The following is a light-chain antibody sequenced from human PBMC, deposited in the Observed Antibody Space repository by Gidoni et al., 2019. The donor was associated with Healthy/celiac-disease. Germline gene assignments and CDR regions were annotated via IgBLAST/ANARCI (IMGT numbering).Light chain of an antibody. Sequence: DIQMTQSPSSLSASVGDRVTITCRASQSISSYLNWYQQKPGKAPKLLIYAASSLQSGAPSRFSGSGSGTDFTLTISSLQPEDFATYYCQQSYSTPQPFGPGTKVDIK. CDR1: QSISSY. V-gene: IGKV1-39*01. CDR2: AAS. CDR3: QQSYSTPQP. J-gene: IGKJ3*01.